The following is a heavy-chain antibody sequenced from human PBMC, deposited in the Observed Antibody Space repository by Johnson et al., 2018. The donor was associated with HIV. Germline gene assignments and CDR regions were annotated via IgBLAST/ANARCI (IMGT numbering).Heavy chain of an antibody. Sequence: QVQLVESGGGVVQPGRSLRLSCAASGFTFSSYGMHWVRQAPGKGLEWVAVISYDGNNKYSADSVKGRFTISRDNSKNTLYLQMNSLRAEDTAVYYCANFGDDSRKDRPETHDAFDIWGQGTMVTVSS. D-gene: IGHD3-22*01. CDR1: GFTFSSYG. CDR2: ISYDGNNK. J-gene: IGHJ3*02. V-gene: IGHV3-30*18. CDR3: ANFGDDSRKDRPETHDAFDI.